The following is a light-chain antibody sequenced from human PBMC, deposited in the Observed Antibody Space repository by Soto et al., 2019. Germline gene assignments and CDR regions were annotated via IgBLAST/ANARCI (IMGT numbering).Light chain of an antibody. Sequence: QSALTQPASVSGSPGQSITISCTGTSSDVGSYNLVSWYQQHPGKAPKLMIYDVTKRPSGGSNRFFGSKSGNTASLTISGLQAEDEADYYCCSYAGSRVFALFGGGTKVTVL. CDR1: SSDVGSYNL. CDR3: CSYAGSRVFAL. V-gene: IGLV2-23*02. CDR2: DVT. J-gene: IGLJ2*01.